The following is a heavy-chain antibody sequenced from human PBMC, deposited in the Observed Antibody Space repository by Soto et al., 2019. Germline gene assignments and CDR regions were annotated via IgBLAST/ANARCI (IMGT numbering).Heavy chain of an antibody. CDR1: GFTFSNSA. D-gene: IGHD1-26*01. V-gene: IGHV3-30-3*01. Sequence: QVQLVESGGGVVQPGRSLRLSCAASGFTFSNSAMHLVSQAQGTGLEWVAVISHDGSNKDYADSVKGRFTISRDNSKNTLFMPMNRLRPEDTAVYFGARDHSTRGSYQGIFDYWGQGALVTVSS. CDR3: ARDHSTRGSYQGIFDY. J-gene: IGHJ4*02. CDR2: ISHDGSNK.